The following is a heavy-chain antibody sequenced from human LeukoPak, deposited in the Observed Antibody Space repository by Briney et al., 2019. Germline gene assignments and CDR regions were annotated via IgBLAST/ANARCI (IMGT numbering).Heavy chain of an antibody. V-gene: IGHV3-23*01. CDR2: ISGSGGST. CDR3: AKNWVASSWFNWFDP. Sequence: GGSLRLSCAASGLTFSSYAMSWVRQAPGKGLEWVSAISGSGGSTYYADSVKGRFTISRDSAKNTLYLQMNSLRAEDTAVYYCAKNWVASSWFNWFDPWGQGTLVTVSS. J-gene: IGHJ5*02. D-gene: IGHD6-13*01. CDR1: GLTFSSYA.